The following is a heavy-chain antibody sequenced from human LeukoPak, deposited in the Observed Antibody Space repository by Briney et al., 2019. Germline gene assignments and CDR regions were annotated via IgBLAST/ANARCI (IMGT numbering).Heavy chain of an antibody. CDR1: GGSISSSGYY. V-gene: IGHV4-39*07. CDR3: AKAIYYGSGSSSYYFDY. CDR2: INYSGNT. D-gene: IGHD3-10*01. J-gene: IGHJ4*02. Sequence: PSETLSLTCSVSGGSISSSGYYWVWVRQPPGKGLEWIGSINYSGNTYYNPSLKSRVTMSVDTSKNQFSLKLSSVTAADTAVYYCAKAIYYGSGSSSYYFDYWGQGTLVTVSS.